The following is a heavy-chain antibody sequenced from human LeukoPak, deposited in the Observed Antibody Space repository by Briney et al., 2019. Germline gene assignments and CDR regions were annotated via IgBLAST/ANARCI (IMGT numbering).Heavy chain of an antibody. CDR1: GFTFSSYG. V-gene: IGHV3-30*02. D-gene: IGHD3-22*01. Sequence: GGSLRLSCAASGFTFSSYGMHWVRQAPGKGLEWVAFIRYDGSNKYYADSVKGRFTISRDNSKNTLYLQMNSLRAEDTAVYYCAKDRDIAVITTTVIDYWGQGTLVTVSS. CDR2: IRYDGSNK. J-gene: IGHJ4*02. CDR3: AKDRDIAVITTTVIDY.